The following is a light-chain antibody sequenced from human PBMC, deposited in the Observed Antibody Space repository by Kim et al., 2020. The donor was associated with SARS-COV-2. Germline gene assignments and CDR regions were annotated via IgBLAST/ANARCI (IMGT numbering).Light chain of an antibody. V-gene: IGKV3-20*01. J-gene: IGKJ5*01. Sequence: EIVLTQSPGTLSLSPGDRATLSCRASQSFSSRYLAWYQQKPGQAPRLLIYGASTRAIGIPDRFSGSGSGTDFTLTISRLEAEDFAVYYCQQYGSSPPFTFGQGTRLEIK. CDR3: QQYGSSPPFT. CDR2: GAS. CDR1: QSFSSRY.